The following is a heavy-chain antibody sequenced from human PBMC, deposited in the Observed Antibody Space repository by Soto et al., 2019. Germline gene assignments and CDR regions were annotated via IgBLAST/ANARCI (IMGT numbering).Heavy chain of an antibody. J-gene: IGHJ4*02. CDR3: ARDLATVNNFDY. Sequence: GGSLRLSCAASRFTFSSYWMNWVRQAPGKGLECVANIKQDGSEKYYVDSVKGRFTISRDNAKNSLYLQMNSLRAEDTAVYYCARDLATVNNFDYWGQGTLVTVYS. CDR1: RFTFSSYW. V-gene: IGHV3-7*03. CDR2: IKQDGSEK. D-gene: IGHD4-17*01.